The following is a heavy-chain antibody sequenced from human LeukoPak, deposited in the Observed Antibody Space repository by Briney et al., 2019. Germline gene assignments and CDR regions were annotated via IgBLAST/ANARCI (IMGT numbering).Heavy chain of an antibody. D-gene: IGHD4-23*01. CDR3: ARDYGGNSVYYYYMDI. Sequence: GGSLRLSCAASGFTFSGYSMSWGRQAPGKGLEWVSSISSSSSYIYYADSVKGRFTISRDNAKNSLYLQMNSLRAEDTAVYYCARDYGGNSVYYYYMDIWGKGTTVTVSS. CDR1: GFTFSGYS. J-gene: IGHJ6*03. V-gene: IGHV3-21*01. CDR2: ISSSSSYI.